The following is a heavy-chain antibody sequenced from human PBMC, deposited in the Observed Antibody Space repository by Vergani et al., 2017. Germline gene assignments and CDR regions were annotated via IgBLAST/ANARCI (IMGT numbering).Heavy chain of an antibody. D-gene: IGHD2-2*02. V-gene: IGHV3-7*01. J-gene: IGHJ3*02. CDR3: ARDSLYQLLYERAFDI. Sequence: EVRLVESGGGLVQPGGSLRLSCTGSEFILGTYWMTWVRQAPRKGLEWVASIKQDGSEKQYVDSVKGRFTISRDNVKNSLYLQMNSLRAEDTAVYYCARDSLYQLLYERAFDIWGQGTMVTVSS. CDR2: IKQDGSEK. CDR1: EFILGTYW.